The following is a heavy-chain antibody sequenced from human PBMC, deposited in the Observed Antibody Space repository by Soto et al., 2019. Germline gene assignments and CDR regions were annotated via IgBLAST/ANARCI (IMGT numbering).Heavy chain of an antibody. D-gene: IGHD3-9*01. V-gene: IGHV1-18*01. CDR1: GYTFTSYG. CDR2: ISAYNGAT. Sequence: ASVKVSCKASGYTFTSYGFSWVRQAPGQGLEWMGWISAYNGATDYAQKFQGRVTMTRDTSTSTVYMELSSLRFEDTAVYYCARDSDWLLYFDYWGQGTLVTVSS. J-gene: IGHJ4*02. CDR3: ARDSDWLLYFDY.